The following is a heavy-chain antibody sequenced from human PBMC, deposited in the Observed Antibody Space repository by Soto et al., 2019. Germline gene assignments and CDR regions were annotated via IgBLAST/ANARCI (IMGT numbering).Heavy chain of an antibody. V-gene: IGHV3-21*01. J-gene: IGHJ5*02. Sequence: PGGSLRLSCAASGFTFSSYSMNWVRQAPGKGLEWVSSISSSSSYIYYADSVKGRFTISRDNSKNTLSLQMNSLRPEDTAVYYCARFRSERPFDPWGQGTLVTVSS. CDR1: GFTFSSYS. CDR2: ISSSSSYI. CDR3: ARFRSERPFDP.